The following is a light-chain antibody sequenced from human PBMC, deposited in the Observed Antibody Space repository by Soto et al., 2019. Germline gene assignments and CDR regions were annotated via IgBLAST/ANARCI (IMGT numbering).Light chain of an antibody. J-gene: IGKJ4*01. Sequence: DIQMTQSPSTLSTYEGDRVTITCRASQGINIWLAWYQQKPGKAPKLLIYQASTLASGVPSRFSGSGSGTEFTLTISSLQPDDFATYYCQQYKSYPVTFGGGIKVEIK. CDR1: QGINIW. CDR3: QQYKSYPVT. CDR2: QAS. V-gene: IGKV1-5*01.